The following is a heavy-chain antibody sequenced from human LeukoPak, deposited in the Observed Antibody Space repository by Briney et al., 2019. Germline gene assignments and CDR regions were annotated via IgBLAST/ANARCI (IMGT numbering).Heavy chain of an antibody. V-gene: IGHV2-5*02. Sequence: SGPTLVKPTQTLTLTCTFSGFSLSTSGVGVGWIRQPPGKALEWLALIYWDDDKRYSSSLKSRLTITKDTSKNQVVLTMTNMDPVDTATYYCAHWGFRYSSSWYAFDIWAKGQWSPSLQ. D-gene: IGHD6-13*01. CDR1: GFSLSTSGVG. CDR3: AHWGFRYSSSWYAFDI. J-gene: IGHJ3*02. CDR2: IYWDDDK.